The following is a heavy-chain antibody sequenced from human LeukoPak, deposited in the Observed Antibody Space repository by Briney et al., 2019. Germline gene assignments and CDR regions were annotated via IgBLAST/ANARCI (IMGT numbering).Heavy chain of an antibody. CDR3: ARETNSSPWYYFDF. Sequence: GGSLRLSCAASGFTFSSYWMHWVRQAPGKGLVWVSRINSDGSSTSYADSVKGRFTISRDNVKNTAYLQMNSLRAEDTAVYYCARETNSSPWYYFDFWGQGTLVSVSS. CDR2: INSDGSST. CDR1: GFTFSSYW. D-gene: IGHD6-13*01. V-gene: IGHV3-74*01. J-gene: IGHJ4*02.